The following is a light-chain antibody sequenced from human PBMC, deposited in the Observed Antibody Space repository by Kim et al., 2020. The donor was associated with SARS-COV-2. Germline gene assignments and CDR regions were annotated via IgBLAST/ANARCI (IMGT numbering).Light chain of an antibody. J-gene: IGLJ2*01. V-gene: IGLV3-21*04. CDR2: YDS. CDR3: QVWDSSSDHVV. Sequence: APVKTARINCGGNNIGSKSVHWYQQKPGQAPVLVIYYDSDRPAGIPERFSGSNSGNTATLTISRVEAGDEADYYCQVWDSSSDHVVFGGGTQLTVL. CDR1: NIGSKS.